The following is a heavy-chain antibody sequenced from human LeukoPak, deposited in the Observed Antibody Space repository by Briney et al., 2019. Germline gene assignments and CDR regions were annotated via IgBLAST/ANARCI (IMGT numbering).Heavy chain of an antibody. J-gene: IGHJ4*02. CDR2: ISMSSSYI. D-gene: IGHD3-10*01. CDR3: ARDYYGSESYLASHFDY. V-gene: IGHV3-21*01. Sequence: PGGSLRLSCAASGFTFSSYSMNWVRQAPGKGLGWVSSISMSSSYIYYADLVKGRFTISRDNAKNSLYLQMNSLRAEETAVYYCARDYYGSESYLASHFDYWGQGTLVTVSS. CDR1: GFTFSSYS.